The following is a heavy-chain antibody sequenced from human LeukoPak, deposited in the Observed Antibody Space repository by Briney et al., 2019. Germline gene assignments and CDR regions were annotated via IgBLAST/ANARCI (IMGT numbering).Heavy chain of an antibody. V-gene: IGHV3-23*01. CDR3: AKEGRIVVVITFFDY. D-gene: IGHD3-22*01. CDR2: ISGSGGST. Sequence: GGSLRLSCAASGFTFSSYAMSWVRQTPGKGLEWVSAISGSGGSTYYADSVKGRFTISRDNSKNTLYLQMNSLRAEETAVYYCAKEGRIVVVITFFDYWGQGTLVTVSS. J-gene: IGHJ4*02. CDR1: GFTFSSYA.